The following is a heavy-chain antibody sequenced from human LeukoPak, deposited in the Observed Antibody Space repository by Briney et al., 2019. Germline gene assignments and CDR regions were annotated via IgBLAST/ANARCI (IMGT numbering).Heavy chain of an antibody. V-gene: IGHV3-30-3*01. D-gene: IGHD3-10*01. CDR1: GFTFSSHA. CDR3: ARDGEWFGEKSVHYFDY. J-gene: IGHJ4*02. Sequence: GGSLRLSCAASGFTFSSHAMHWVRQAPGKGLEWVAVISYDGSNKYYADSVKGRFTISRDNSKNTLYLQMNSLRAEDTAVYYCARDGEWFGEKSVHYFDYWGQGTLVTVSS. CDR2: ISYDGSNK.